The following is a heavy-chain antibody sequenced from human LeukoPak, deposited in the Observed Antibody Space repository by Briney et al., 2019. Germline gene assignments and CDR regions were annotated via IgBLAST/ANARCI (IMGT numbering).Heavy chain of an antibody. Sequence: SCKASGGTFSSYAMSWVRQAAGKGLEWVSSISSSGGSTYYADSVKGRFTISRDNSNNTMYLQMNRLRAEDTAVYYCATHQPANYYYGMDVWGQGTTVTVSS. J-gene: IGHJ6*02. CDR3: ATHQPANYYYGMDV. CDR1: GGTFSSYA. D-gene: IGHD2-2*01. CDR2: ISSSGGST. V-gene: IGHV3-23*01.